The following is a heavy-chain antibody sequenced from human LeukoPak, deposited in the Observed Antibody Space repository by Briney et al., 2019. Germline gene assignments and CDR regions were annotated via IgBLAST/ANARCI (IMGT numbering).Heavy chain of an antibody. CDR2: ISAYNGNT. CDR3: ARVRGYYFDY. D-gene: IGHD3-22*01. V-gene: IGHV1-18*01. CDR1: GYTFTTYA. J-gene: IGHJ4*02. Sequence: ASVKVSCKASGYTFTTYAITWVRQAPGQGLEWMGWISAYNGNTNYAQKLQGRVTMTTDTSTSTAYMELRSLRSDDTALYYCARVRGYYFDYWGQGTLVTVSS.